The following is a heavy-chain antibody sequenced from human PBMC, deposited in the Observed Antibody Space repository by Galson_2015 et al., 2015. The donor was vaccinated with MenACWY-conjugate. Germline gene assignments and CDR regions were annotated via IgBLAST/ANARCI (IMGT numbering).Heavy chain of an antibody. J-gene: IGHJ4*01. D-gene: IGHD1-26*01. Sequence: SLRLSCADSRLTFGHYYMSWIRQAPGKGLEWISFTSSGGSQTNYADSVKGRFTISRDNVKNSLYLQMNSLKIDDTAIYYCARHSTDLSLDHWGHGVLVTVSS. CDR1: RLTFGHYY. V-gene: IGHV3-11*06. CDR3: ARHSTDLSLDH. CDR2: TSSGGSQT.